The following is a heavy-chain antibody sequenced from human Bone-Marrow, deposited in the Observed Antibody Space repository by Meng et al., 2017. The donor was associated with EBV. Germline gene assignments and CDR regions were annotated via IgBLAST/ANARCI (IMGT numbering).Heavy chain of an antibody. J-gene: IGHJ4*02. CDR3: ASESGRGFTPDY. Sequence: QGRLVQCGAGVKKPGSSVMVSCKTSGGTFRSDAISWVRQAPGQGLVWMGGLIPMTGVAHYAQKFQDRVSIIADESTSTHYLELSSLRSEDTAIYFCASESGRGFTPDYWGQGTLVTVSS. CDR1: GGTFRSDA. CDR2: LIPMTGVA. V-gene: IGHV1-69*01. D-gene: IGHD3-10*01.